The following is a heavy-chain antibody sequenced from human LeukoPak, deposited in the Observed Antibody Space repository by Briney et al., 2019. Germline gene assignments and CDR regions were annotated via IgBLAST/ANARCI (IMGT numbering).Heavy chain of an antibody. Sequence: GGSLRLSCAASGFTFSSYAMSWVRQTPGKGLEWVAVISYDGSNKYYADSVKGRFTISRDNSKNTLYLQMNSLRAEDTAVYYCARGRSSSSWYERGYWGQGTLVTVSS. J-gene: IGHJ4*02. CDR1: GFTFSSYA. V-gene: IGHV3-30*04. CDR3: ARGRSSSSWYERGY. D-gene: IGHD6-13*01. CDR2: ISYDGSNK.